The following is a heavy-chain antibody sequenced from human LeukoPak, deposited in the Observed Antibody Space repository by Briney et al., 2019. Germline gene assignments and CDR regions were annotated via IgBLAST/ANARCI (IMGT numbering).Heavy chain of an antibody. Sequence: PGGSLRLSCAASGFTFSSYAMNWVRQAPGKGLEWVSAISGSGGSTYYADSVKGRFTISRDNSKNTLYLQMNSLRAEDTAVYYCAKDRKTCSSTSCYTFPGCWFNPWGQGTLATVSS. CDR2: ISGSGGST. CDR1: GFTFSSYA. D-gene: IGHD2-2*02. V-gene: IGHV3-23*01. CDR3: AKDRKTCSSTSCYTFPGCWFNP. J-gene: IGHJ5*02.